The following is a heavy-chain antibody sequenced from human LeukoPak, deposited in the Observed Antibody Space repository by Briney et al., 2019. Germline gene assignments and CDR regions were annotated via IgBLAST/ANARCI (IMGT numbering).Heavy chain of an antibody. Sequence: PGGSLRLSCAASGFTFSSYSMNWVRQAPGKGLEWVSYISSSSSTIYYADSVKGRFTISRDDAKNSLYLQMNSLRAEDTAVYYCARDSPGITMNMYYFDYWGQGTLVTVSS. J-gene: IGHJ4*02. CDR3: ARDSPGITMNMYYFDY. CDR2: ISSSSSTI. D-gene: IGHD3-22*01. V-gene: IGHV3-48*04. CDR1: GFTFSSYS.